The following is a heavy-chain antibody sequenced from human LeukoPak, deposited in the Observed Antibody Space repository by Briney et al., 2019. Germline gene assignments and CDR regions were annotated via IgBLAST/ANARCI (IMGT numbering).Heavy chain of an antibody. CDR3: ARSGTAMDHCYGSGSYRWGYYYYYYMDV. CDR2: IIPIFGTA. V-gene: IGHV1-69*13. D-gene: IGHD3-10*01. CDR1: GGTFSSYA. J-gene: IGHJ6*03. Sequence: SVKVSCKASGGTFSSYAISWVRQAPGQGIEWMGGIIPIFGTANYSQKFQGRVTITADESTSTAYMELSSLRSEYTAVYYCARSGTAMDHCYGSGSYRWGYYYYYYMDVWGKGTTVTVSS.